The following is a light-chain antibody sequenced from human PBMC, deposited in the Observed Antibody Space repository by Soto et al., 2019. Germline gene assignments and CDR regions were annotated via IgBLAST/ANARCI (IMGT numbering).Light chain of an antibody. V-gene: IGKV3-11*01. Sequence: EIVLTQSPATLSLSPGERATLSCRASKSVSSYLAWYQQKPGQAPRLLIYDASNKATGIPARFSGGGSGTNFTLTLSSLVPEDFGVYYCQHRSTFGQGTRLEIK. CDR2: DAS. J-gene: IGKJ5*01. CDR3: QHRST. CDR1: KSVSSY.